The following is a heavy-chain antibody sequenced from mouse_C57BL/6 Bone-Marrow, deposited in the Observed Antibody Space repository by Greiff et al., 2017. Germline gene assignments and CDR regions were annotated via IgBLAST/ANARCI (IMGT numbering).Heavy chain of an antibody. CDR2: ISSGGSYT. V-gene: IGHV5-6*01. CDR3: ARHRGYGSSCAY. Sequence: EVKLQESGGDLVKPGGSLKLSCAASGFTFSSYGMSWVRQTPDKRLEWVATISSGGSYTYYPDSVKGRFTISRDNAKNTLYLQMSSLTSEDTARYYWARHRGYGSSCAYWGQGTLVTVSA. D-gene: IGHD1-1*01. CDR1: GFTFSSYG. J-gene: IGHJ3*01.